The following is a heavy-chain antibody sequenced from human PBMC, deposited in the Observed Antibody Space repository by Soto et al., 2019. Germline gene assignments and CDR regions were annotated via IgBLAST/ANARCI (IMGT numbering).Heavy chain of an antibody. V-gene: IGHV3-9*01. J-gene: IGHJ4*02. CDR1: GFTFDDYA. D-gene: IGHD6-19*01. Sequence: EVQLVESGGGLVQPGRSLRLSCVASGFTFDDYAMHWVGQAPGKGLEWVSGISWNSGSRGYADSVEGRFTISRDNAKNSLYLLMISLRAEDTAFYYCAKDSSGYSSGPFDYWGQGTLVTVSS. CDR3: AKDSSGYSSGPFDY. CDR2: ISWNSGSR.